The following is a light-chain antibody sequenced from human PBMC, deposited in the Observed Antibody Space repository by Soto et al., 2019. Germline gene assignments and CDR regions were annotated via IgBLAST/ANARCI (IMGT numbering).Light chain of an antibody. CDR2: DAS. J-gene: IGKJ1*01. CDR3: QQSYSSPPT. Sequence: DIQMTQSPSSLSASVGDRVTITCQASQDISNYLNWYQQKPGKAPKLLIYDASSLQSGVPSRFSGSRSGPDFTLTISSLQPEDFATYYCQQSYSSPPTLGQGTKVHIK. V-gene: IGKV1-39*01. CDR1: QDISNY.